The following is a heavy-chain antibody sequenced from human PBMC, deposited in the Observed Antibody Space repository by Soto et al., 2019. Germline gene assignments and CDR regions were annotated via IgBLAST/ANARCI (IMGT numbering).Heavy chain of an antibody. Sequence: SETLSLTCTVSGGSISGSYWSWIRQTPGKVLEWVGYIHYSGSTNYNPSLKSRVTMSVDSAKNQFSLQLSSVTAADTAVYYCARGQKYYSSGSRVIYYYYGMDVWGQGTTVTVSS. CDR1: GGSISGSY. CDR2: IHYSGST. J-gene: IGHJ6*02. CDR3: ARGQKYYSSGSRVIYYYYGMDV. V-gene: IGHV4-59*12. D-gene: IGHD3-10*01.